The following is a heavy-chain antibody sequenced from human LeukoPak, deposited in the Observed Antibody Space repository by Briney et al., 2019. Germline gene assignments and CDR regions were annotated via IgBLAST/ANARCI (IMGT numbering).Heavy chain of an antibody. J-gene: IGHJ4*02. CDR3: ARSRYCTNGVCLHPFDY. V-gene: IGHV4-34*01. D-gene: IGHD2-8*01. CDR2: INHSGST. CDR1: GGSFSGYY. Sequence: SETLSLTCAVHGGSFSGYYWSWIRQPPGKGLEWIGEINHSGSTNYNPSLKSRVTISVDTSKNQFSLKLSSVTAADTAVYYCARSRYCTNGVCLHPFDYWGQGTLVTVSS.